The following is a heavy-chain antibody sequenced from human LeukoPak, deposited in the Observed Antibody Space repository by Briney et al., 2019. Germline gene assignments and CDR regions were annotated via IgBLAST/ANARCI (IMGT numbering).Heavy chain of an antibody. J-gene: IGHJ4*02. CDR1: AYTFTSYG. D-gene: IGHD2-15*01. Sequence: ASVKVSCKASAYTFTSYGISWVRQAPGQGLEWMGWISAYNGNTNYAQKLQGRVTMTTDTSTSTAYMELRSLRSDDTAVYYCAGGYCSGGSCYSDDYWGQGTLVTVSS. V-gene: IGHV1-18*01. CDR3: AGGYCSGGSCYSDDY. CDR2: ISAYNGNT.